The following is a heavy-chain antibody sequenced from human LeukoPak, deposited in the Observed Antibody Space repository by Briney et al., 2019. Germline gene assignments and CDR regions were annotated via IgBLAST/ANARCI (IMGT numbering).Heavy chain of an antibody. Sequence: GGSLRLSCAASGFTFSSYSMNWVRQAPGKGLEWVSSISSSSSYIYYADSVKGRFTISRDNAKNSLYLQMNSLRAEDTAVYYCARGRITIFGAEGGGIDYWGQGTLVTVSS. V-gene: IGHV3-21*01. CDR2: ISSSSSYI. J-gene: IGHJ4*02. CDR3: ARGRITIFGAEGGGIDY. CDR1: GFTFSSYS. D-gene: IGHD3-3*01.